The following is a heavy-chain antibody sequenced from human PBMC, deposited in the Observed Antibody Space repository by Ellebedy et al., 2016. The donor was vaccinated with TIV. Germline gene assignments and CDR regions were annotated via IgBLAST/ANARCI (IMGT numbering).Heavy chain of an antibody. CDR2: ISGNGGST. J-gene: IGHJ4*02. V-gene: IGHV3-64D*09. CDR3: VKVIATRCWPYYFHY. D-gene: IGHD2-2*01. Sequence: PGGSLRLSCSGSGFTFSTYAMHWVRQAPGKGLEYVSAISGNGGSTYYADSVKGRFTISRDNSQNSLYLQMRSLRAEDTAVYYCVKVIATRCWPYYFHYWGQGTLGTVSS. CDR1: GFTFSTYA.